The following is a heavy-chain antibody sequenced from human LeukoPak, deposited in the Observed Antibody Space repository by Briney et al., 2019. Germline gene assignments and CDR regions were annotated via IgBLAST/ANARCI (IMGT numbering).Heavy chain of an antibody. CDR1: GGSISSYQ. D-gene: IGHD1-26*01. CDR2: IYYSGTT. CDR3: ARHGQWELHYYFDY. J-gene: IGHJ4*02. Sequence: SETLSLTCTVSGGSISSYQWSWIRQPPGKGPEWIGYIYYSGTTNHNPSLKSRVTISVDTSKNQISLKLSSVTAADTAVYYCARHGQWELHYYFDYWGQGTLVTVSS. V-gene: IGHV4-59*08.